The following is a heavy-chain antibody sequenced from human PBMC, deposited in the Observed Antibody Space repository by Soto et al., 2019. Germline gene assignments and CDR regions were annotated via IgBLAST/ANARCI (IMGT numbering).Heavy chain of an antibody. CDR1: GGSISSYY. CDR2: IYYSGST. D-gene: IGHD1-26*01. Sequence: LSLTCTVSGGSISSYYWSWIRQPPGKGLECIGYIYYSGSTNYNPSLKSRVTISVDTSKNQFSLNLSSVTAADTAVYYCARGSGYSGYWGQGTLVTVSS. CDR3: ARGSGYSGY. V-gene: IGHV4-59*01. J-gene: IGHJ4*02.